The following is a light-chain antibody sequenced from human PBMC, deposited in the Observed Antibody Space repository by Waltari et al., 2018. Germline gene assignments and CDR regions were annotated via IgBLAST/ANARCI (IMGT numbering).Light chain of an antibody. J-gene: IGLJ2*01. CDR2: EVS. V-gene: IGLV2-14*01. Sequence: QSALTQPASVSGSPGQSITISCTGTSSDVGGYNYVSWYQQHPGKAPRLRMYEVSNRPSGVYKRFSGSKCGSTASLTSSGRQAEDAADYHGSSYTCSSTLGVCGGGTKLTVL. CDR3: SSYTCSSTLGV. CDR1: SSDVGGYNY.